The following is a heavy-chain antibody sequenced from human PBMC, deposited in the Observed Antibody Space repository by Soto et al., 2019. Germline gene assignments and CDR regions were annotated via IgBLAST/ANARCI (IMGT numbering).Heavy chain of an antibody. J-gene: IGHJ3*01. CDR3: ARGASSTYPHDGLDV. V-gene: IGHV3-30*04. Sequence: QVQLVESGGGVVQPGRSLRLSCAASGFTFSSYAMHWVRQAPGKGLEWVAVISYDGSSQYYADSVKGRVTISRDNSKNTLFLQMNSLRPEDTAVYYCARGASSTYPHDGLDVWGQGTMVTVSS. CDR1: GFTFSSYA. D-gene: IGHD2-2*01. CDR2: ISYDGSSQ.